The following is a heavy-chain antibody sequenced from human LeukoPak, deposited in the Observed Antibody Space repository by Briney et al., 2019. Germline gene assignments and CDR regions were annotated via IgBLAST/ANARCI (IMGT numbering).Heavy chain of an antibody. D-gene: IGHD3-22*01. CDR3: ARRAPHYYVSSGYLIGY. V-gene: IGHV1-8*01. J-gene: IGHJ4*02. CDR2: MNPNSGNT. CDR1: GYTFTSYD. Sequence: GASVKVSCKASGYTFTSYDINWVRQATGQGLEWMGWMNPNSGNTGYAQKFQGRVTMTRNTSISTAYMELSSLRSEDTAVYYCARRAPHYYVSSGYLIGYWGQGTLVTVSS.